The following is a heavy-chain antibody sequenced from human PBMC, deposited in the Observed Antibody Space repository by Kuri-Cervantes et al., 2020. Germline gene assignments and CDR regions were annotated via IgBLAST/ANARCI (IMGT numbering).Heavy chain of an antibody. CDR1: GYSFTSYW. D-gene: IGHD3-22*01. J-gene: IGHJ4*02. CDR2: IYPGDSDT. V-gene: IGHV5-51*01. CDR3: ARLNYYDSSGYSRGFDY. Sequence: GGSLRLSCKGSGYSFTSYWIGWVRQMPGKGLEWMGIIYPGDSDTRYSPSFQGQVTISADKSISTAYLQWSSLKASDTAMYYCARLNYYDSSGYSRGFDYWGQGTLVTVSS.